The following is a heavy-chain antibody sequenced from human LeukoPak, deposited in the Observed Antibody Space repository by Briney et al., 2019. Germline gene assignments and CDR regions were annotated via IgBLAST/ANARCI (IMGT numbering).Heavy chain of an antibody. CDR2: ISAYNGNT. J-gene: IGHJ4*02. CDR3: ARDRGYGGWYAD. V-gene: IGHV1-18*01. Sequence: ASVKVSCKASGYTFTSYGIIWVRQAPGQGLEWMGWISAYNGNTNYAQKLQGRVTMTTDTSQSTAYMELRSLRSDDTAVYYCARDRGYGGWYADWGQGTLVTVSS. D-gene: IGHD6-19*01. CDR1: GYTFTSYG.